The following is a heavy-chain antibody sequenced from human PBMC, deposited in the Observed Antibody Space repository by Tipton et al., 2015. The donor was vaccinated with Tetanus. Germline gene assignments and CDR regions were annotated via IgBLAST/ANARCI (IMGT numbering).Heavy chain of an antibody. Sequence: QLVQSGAEVKKPGASVKVSCKASGYTFTSYAVHWVRQAPGQRLEWMGWINADNGNTKYSQKFQGRVTITRDTSASTAYMELSSLRSEDTAVYYCARNYGDFVLYAVDIWGQGPMVTVSS. J-gene: IGHJ3*02. CDR2: INADNGNT. CDR3: ARNYGDFVLYAVDI. V-gene: IGHV1-3*01. D-gene: IGHD4-17*01. CDR1: GYTFTSYA.